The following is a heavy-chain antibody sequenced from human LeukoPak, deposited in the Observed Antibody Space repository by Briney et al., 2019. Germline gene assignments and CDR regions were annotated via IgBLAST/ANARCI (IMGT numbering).Heavy chain of an antibody. V-gene: IGHV1-2*02. CDR3: ARGLRYCSSTRCLNWFDP. CDR1: GYTFTGYY. J-gene: IGHJ5*02. Sequence: ASVNVSCKASGYTFTGYYMHWVRQAPGQGLEWMGWINPNSGGTNYAQKFQGRVTMTSNTSISTAYMALSRLRSDDTAVYYCARGLRYCSSTRCLNWFDPWGQGTLVTVSS. D-gene: IGHD2-2*01. CDR2: INPNSGGT.